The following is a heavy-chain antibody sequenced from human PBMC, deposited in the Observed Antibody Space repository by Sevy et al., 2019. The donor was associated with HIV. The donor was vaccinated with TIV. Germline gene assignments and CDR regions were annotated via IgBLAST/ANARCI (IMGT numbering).Heavy chain of an antibody. J-gene: IGHJ4*02. CDR3: ARDLPPSATTVPHFDC. CDR2: ISNSGTTI. D-gene: IGHD4-17*01. V-gene: IGHV3-48*03. CDR1: GFTFTSYE. Sequence: QAGGSLRLSCAASGFTFTSYEMNWVRQAPGKGLEWLSYISNSGTTIYYSDSVKGRFTISRDNARNSLYLQMSSLRAEDTAVYYCARDLPPSATTVPHFDCWGQGTLVTVSS.